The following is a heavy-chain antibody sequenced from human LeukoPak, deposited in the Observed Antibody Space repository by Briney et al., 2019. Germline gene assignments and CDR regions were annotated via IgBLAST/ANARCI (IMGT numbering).Heavy chain of an antibody. Sequence: AAVKVTCTASGYTFTSYGISWARQAPGQGIEWMGWISAYNGNTNYEQKLQGRVTMTTDTSTSTGYMELRSLGYDDTAVYYCARAMEYIVSTIGPFDYWGQGTLVTVSS. CDR1: GYTFTSYG. V-gene: IGHV1-18*01. D-gene: IGHD5/OR15-5a*01. J-gene: IGHJ4*02. CDR3: ARAMEYIVSTIGPFDY. CDR2: ISAYNGNT.